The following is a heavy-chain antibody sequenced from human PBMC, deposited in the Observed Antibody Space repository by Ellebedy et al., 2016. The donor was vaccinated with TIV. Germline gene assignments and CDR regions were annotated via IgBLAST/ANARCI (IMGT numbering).Heavy chain of an antibody. CDR3: ARALWPYYFDY. CDR2: INHSGST. Sequence: MPSETLSLTCAVYGGSFSGYYWSWIRQPPGKGLEWIGEINHSGSTNYNPSLMSRVTKSVDTSKNQFSLKLSSVTAADTAVYYCARALWPYYFDYWGQGTLVTVSS. J-gene: IGHJ4*02. V-gene: IGHV4-34*01. CDR1: GGSFSGYY.